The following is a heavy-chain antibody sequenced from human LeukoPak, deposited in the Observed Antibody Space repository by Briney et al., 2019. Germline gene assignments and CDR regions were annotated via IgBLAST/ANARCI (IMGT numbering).Heavy chain of an antibody. CDR1: GFTFSSYS. V-gene: IGHV3-48*04. J-gene: IGHJ6*03. Sequence: GGSLRLSCAASGFTFSSYSMNWVRQAPGKGLEWVPYISSSSSTIYYADSVKGRFTISRDNAKNSLYLQMNSLRAEDTAVYYCARGPPGVDGSGGYYYYYYMDVWGKGTTVTVSS. CDR3: ARGPPGVDGSGGYYYYYYMDV. D-gene: IGHD3-10*01. CDR2: ISSSSSTI.